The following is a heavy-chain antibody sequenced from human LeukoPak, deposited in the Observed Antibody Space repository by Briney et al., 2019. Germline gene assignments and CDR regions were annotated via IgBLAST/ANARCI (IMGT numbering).Heavy chain of an antibody. D-gene: IGHD3-9*01. J-gene: IGHJ5*02. V-gene: IGHV4-38-2*02. CDR2: IYHSGRT. CDR3: ARAGITIFWRTPNWFDP. Sequence: SETLSLTCTVSGYSISSGYYWGWIRQPPGKGLEWIGSIYHSGRTYYNPSLKSRVTISVDTSKNQFSLKLSSVTAADTAVYYCARAGITIFWRTPNWFDPWGQGTLVTVSS. CDR1: GYSISSGYY.